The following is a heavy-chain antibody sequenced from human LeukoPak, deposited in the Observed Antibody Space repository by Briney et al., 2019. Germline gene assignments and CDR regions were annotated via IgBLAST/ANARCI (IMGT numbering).Heavy chain of an antibody. CDR2: IYTSGST. CDR1: GGSISSYY. V-gene: IGHV4-4*07. D-gene: IGHD4-23*01. Sequence: SETLSLTCTVSGGSISSYYWSWIRQPAGKGLEWIGRIYTSGSTNYNPSLKSRVTMSVDTSKNQFSLKLSSVTAADTAVYYCARGPLGAKSDYGGAFDIWGQGTMVTVSS. CDR3: ARGPLGAKSDYGGAFDI. J-gene: IGHJ3*02.